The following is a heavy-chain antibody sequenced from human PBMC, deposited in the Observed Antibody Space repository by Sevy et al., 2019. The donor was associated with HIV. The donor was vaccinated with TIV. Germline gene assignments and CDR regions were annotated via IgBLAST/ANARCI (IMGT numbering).Heavy chain of an antibody. CDR3: ARALDIVATIDYYYYGMDV. CDR2: IIPIFGTA. V-gene: IGHV1-69*13. Sequence: ASVKVSCKASGGTFSSYAISWVRQAPGQGLEWMGGIIPIFGTANYAQKFQGRVTITADESTSTAYMELGSLRSEDTAVYYCARALDIVATIDYYYYGMDVWGQGTTVTVSS. J-gene: IGHJ6*02. CDR1: GGTFSSYA. D-gene: IGHD5-12*01.